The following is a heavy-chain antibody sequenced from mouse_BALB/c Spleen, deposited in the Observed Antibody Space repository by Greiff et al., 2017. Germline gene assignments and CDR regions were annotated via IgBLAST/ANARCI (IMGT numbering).Heavy chain of an antibody. J-gene: IGHJ2*01. D-gene: IGHD2-1*01. CDR3: ARAYGNYVGYFDY. V-gene: IGHV5-12-1*01. Sequence: DVMLVESGGGLVKPGGSLKLSCAASGFAFSSYDMSWVRQTPEKRLEWVAYISSGGGSTYYPDTVKGRFTISRDNAKNTLYLQMSSLKSEDTAMYYCARAYGNYVGYFDYWGQGTTLTVSS. CDR1: GFAFSSYD. CDR2: ISSGGGST.